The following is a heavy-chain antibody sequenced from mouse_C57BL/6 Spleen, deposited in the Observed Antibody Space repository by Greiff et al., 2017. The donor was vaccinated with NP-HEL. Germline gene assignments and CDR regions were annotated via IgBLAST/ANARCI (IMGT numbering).Heavy chain of an antibody. CDR2: INPSSGYT. CDR3: ARTRSYYGARYAVNYFDY. D-gene: IGHD1-1*02. CDR1: GYTFTSYW. V-gene: IGHV1-7*01. Sequence: QVQLQQSGAELAKPGASVKLSCKASGYTFTSYWMHWVKQRPGQGLEWIGYINPSSGYTKYNQKFKDKATLTADKSSSTAYMQLSSLTYADSAVYYCARTRSYYGARYAVNYFDYWGQGTTLTVSS. J-gene: IGHJ2*01.